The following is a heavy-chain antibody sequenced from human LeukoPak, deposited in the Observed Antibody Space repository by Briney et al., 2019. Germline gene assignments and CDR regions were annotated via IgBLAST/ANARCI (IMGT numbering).Heavy chain of an antibody. D-gene: IGHD4-17*01. CDR3: ASLTTVTQGYFDS. V-gene: IGHV4-59*08. J-gene: IGHJ4*02. CDR2: IYYSGST. CDR1: GGSITSYY. Sequence: SETLSLTCTVSGGSITSYYWSWIRQPPGKGLEWIGYIYYSGSTNYNPSLKSRLSISVDASKDQFSLKLSSVTATDTAVYYCASLTTVTQGYFDSWGQGTLVTVSS.